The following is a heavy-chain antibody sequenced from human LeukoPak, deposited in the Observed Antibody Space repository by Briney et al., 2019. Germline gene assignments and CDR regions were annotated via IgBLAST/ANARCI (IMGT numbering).Heavy chain of an antibody. V-gene: IGHV3-74*01. D-gene: IGHD3-16*02. CDR2: INSDGSST. CDR1: GFTFSSYW. Sequence: PGGSLRLSCAASGFTFSSYWMHWVRQAPGKGLVWVSRINSDGSSTSYADSVKGRFTISRDNAKNTLYLQMNSLRAEGTAVYYCAKSRGNYVWGSYRYGFDYWGQGTLVTVSS. CDR3: AKSRGNYVWGSYRYGFDY. J-gene: IGHJ4*02.